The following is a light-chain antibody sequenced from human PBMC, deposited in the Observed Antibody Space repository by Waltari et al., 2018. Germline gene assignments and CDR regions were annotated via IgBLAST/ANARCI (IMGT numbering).Light chain of an antibody. CDR2: AAS. CDR3: QQANSFPLT. Sequence: DIQMTQFPSSVSASVGDRVTITCRASQDISRWLAWYQQKPGKAPKFLIYAASNLQSGVPSRFGGTGSGTDFTLTISSLQPEDFATYYCQQANSFPLTFGGGTKVEIK. J-gene: IGKJ4*01. CDR1: QDISRW. V-gene: IGKV1-12*01.